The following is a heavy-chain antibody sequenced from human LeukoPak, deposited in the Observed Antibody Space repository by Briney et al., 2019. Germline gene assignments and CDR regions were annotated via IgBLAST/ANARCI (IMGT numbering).Heavy chain of an antibody. Sequence: ASVKVSCKASGYTFTSYDINWVRQATGQGLEWMGWMNPNSGNTGYAQKFQGRVTMTRNTSISTAYMELSSLRSEDTAVYYCARGPTYYDFWSGYYNYYYGMDVWGQGTTVTVSS. J-gene: IGHJ6*02. CDR1: GYTFTSYD. V-gene: IGHV1-8*01. CDR2: MNPNSGNT. D-gene: IGHD3-3*01. CDR3: ARGPTYYDFWSGYYNYYYGMDV.